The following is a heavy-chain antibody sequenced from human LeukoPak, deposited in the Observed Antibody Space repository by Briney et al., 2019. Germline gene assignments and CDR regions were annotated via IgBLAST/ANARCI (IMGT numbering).Heavy chain of an antibody. V-gene: IGHV3-48*01. CDR3: ASKEPPSGY. Sequence: GGSLRLSCAASGFTFSSYSMNWVRQAPGKGLEWVSYISSSSSTIYYADSVKGRFTISRDNAKNSLYLQMNSLRAEDTAVYYCASKEPPSGYWGQGTLVTISS. J-gene: IGHJ4*02. CDR1: GFTFSSYS. D-gene: IGHD1-14*01. CDR2: ISSSSSTI.